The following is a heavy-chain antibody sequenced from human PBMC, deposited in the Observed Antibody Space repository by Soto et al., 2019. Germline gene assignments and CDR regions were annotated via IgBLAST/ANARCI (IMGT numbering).Heavy chain of an antibody. Sequence: EVQLLESGGGLVQPGGSLRLSCAASGFTFSSYAMSWVRQAPGKGLEWVSAISGSGGSTYYADSVKGRFTISRDNSKNSLSLQMNSLRPEDTAVYYCTKDILPGGVDVWGQGTSVTVSS. CDR2: ISGSGGST. CDR3: TKDILPGGVDV. CDR1: GFTFSSYA. D-gene: IGHD1-26*01. J-gene: IGHJ6*02. V-gene: IGHV3-23*01.